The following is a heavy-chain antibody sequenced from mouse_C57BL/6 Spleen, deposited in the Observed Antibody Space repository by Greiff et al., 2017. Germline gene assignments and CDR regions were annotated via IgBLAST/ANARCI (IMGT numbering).Heavy chain of an antibody. D-gene: IGHD2-4*01. Sequence: EVKVVESGGGLVQPKGSLKLSCAASGFSFNTYAMNWVRQAPGKGLEWVARIRSKSNNYATYYADSVKDRFTISRDDSESMLYLQMNNLKTEDTAMYYCVSDYDETWFAYWGQGTLVTVSA. V-gene: IGHV10-1*01. J-gene: IGHJ3*01. CDR2: IRSKSNNYAT. CDR1: GFSFNTYA. CDR3: VSDYDETWFAY.